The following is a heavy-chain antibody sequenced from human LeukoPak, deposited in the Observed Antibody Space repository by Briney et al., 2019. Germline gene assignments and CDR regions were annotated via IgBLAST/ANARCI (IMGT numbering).Heavy chain of an antibody. CDR3: ARWSDY. Sequence: PSETLSLTCTVSGGSISSSYYWGWIRQPPGKGLEWIGSIYYSGSTYYNPSLKSRVTISVDTSKNQFSLKLSSVTAADTAVYYCARWSDYWGQGTLVTVSS. D-gene: IGHD2-15*01. J-gene: IGHJ4*02. V-gene: IGHV4-39*01. CDR2: IYYSGST. CDR1: GGSISSSYY.